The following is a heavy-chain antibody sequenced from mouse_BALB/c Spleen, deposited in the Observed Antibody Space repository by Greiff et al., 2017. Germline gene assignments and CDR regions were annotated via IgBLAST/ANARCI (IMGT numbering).Heavy chain of an antibody. Sequence: EVKLVESGPELVKPGASVKIPCKASGYPFTDYNMDWVKQSHGKSLEWIGDINPNNGGTIYNQKFKGKATLTVDKSSSTAYMELRSLTSEDTAVYYCARRELRSYAMDDWGQGTSVTVSS. CDR1: GYPFTDYN. D-gene: IGHD1-1*01. CDR3: ARRELRSYAMDD. CDR2: INPNNGGT. V-gene: IGHV1-18*01. J-gene: IGHJ4*01.